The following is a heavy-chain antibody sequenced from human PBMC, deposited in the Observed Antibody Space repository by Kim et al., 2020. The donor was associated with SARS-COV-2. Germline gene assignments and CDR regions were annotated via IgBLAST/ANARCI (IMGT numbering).Heavy chain of an antibody. V-gene: IGHV3-66*01. CDR2: ST. J-gene: IGHJ4*02. Sequence: STTYATCVKGRFPISRDNSKTQLYIHMNSLRAEDTAVYYCATGIAAAGDYWGQGTLVTVSS. D-gene: IGHD6-13*01. CDR3: ATGIAAAGDY.